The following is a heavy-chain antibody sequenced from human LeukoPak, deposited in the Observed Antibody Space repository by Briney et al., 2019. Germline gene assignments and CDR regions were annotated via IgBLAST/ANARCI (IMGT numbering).Heavy chain of an antibody. J-gene: IGHJ1*01. D-gene: IGHD3-22*01. CDR2: IYYSGST. Sequence: SETLSLTCTVSGGSISSYYWSWIRQPPGKGLEWIGYIYYSGSTNYNPSLKSRVTISVDTSKNRFSLKLGSVTAADTAVYYCARGVSYYGSSGYYNEYFQHWGQGTLVTVSS. V-gene: IGHV4-59*08. CDR3: ARGVSYYGSSGYYNEYFQH. CDR1: GGSISSYY.